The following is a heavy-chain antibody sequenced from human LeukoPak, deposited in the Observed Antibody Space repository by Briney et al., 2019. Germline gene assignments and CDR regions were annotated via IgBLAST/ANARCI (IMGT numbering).Heavy chain of an antibody. Sequence: SETLSLTCTVSGGSISSGDYYWSWIRQPPGKGLEWIGYIYYSGSTYYNPSLKSRVTISVDTSKNQFSLKLSSVTAADTAVYYCAKKGGATSGNWLDPWGQGTLVTVSS. CDR1: GGSISSGDYY. CDR3: AKKGGATSGNWLDP. V-gene: IGHV4-30-4*02. D-gene: IGHD5-12*01. J-gene: IGHJ5*02. CDR2: IYYSGST.